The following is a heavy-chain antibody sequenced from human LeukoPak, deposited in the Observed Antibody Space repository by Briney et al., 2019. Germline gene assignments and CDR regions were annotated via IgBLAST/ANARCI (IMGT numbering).Heavy chain of an antibody. D-gene: IGHD2-15*01. CDR1: GFTFRSYW. J-gene: IGHJ5*02. Sequence: GILRLSCAASGFTFRSYWMSWVRQAPGKGLEWVANMKLDGSEEYYVDSVEGRFTISSDNAKNSLYLQMNSLRVDDTAVYYCARWARYCSSGSCYSWFDPWGQGTLVTVSS. V-gene: IGHV3-7*01. CDR2: MKLDGSEE. CDR3: ARWARYCSSGSCYSWFDP.